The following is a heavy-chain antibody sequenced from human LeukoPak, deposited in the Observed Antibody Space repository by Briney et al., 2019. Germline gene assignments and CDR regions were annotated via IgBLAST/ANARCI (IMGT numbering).Heavy chain of an antibody. Sequence: GGSLRLSCAASGFTFSSYEMNWVRQAPGKGLEWVSYISSSGSTIYYADSVKGRFTISRDNAKNSLYLQMNSLRAEDTAVYYCATTGASSSWYPYFDYWGQGTLVTVSS. CDR3: ATTGASSSWYPYFDY. V-gene: IGHV3-48*03. CDR1: GFTFSSYE. D-gene: IGHD6-13*01. J-gene: IGHJ4*02. CDR2: ISSSGSTI.